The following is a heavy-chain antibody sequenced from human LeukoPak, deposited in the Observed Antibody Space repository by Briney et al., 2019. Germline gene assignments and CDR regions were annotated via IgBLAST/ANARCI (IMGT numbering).Heavy chain of an antibody. J-gene: IGHJ4*02. CDR3: ARDSRVRGALGLDY. V-gene: IGHV4-31*03. CDR1: GGSISSGGYY. D-gene: IGHD3-10*01. CDR2: IYYSRIT. Sequence: SETLSLTCTVSGGSISSGGYYWSWIRQHPGKGLEWIGYIYYSRITYYTPSLKSRVTISVHTSKNQFSLKLSSVTAADTAVYYCARDSRVRGALGLDYWGQGTLVTVSS.